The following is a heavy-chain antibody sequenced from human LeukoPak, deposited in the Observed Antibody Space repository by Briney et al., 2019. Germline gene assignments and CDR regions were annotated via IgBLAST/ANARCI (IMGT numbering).Heavy chain of an antibody. CDR2: ISSSSSYM. V-gene: IGHV3-21*01. CDR3: AKSLGGYTYGYRGMDV. Sequence: GGSLRLSCAASGFTFSSYSMNWVRQAPGKGLEWVSSISSSSSYMYYADSVKGRFTISRDDAKNSLYLQMNSLRVGDTAVYYCAKSLGGYTYGYRGMDVWGQGTTVTVSS. D-gene: IGHD5-18*01. J-gene: IGHJ6*02. CDR1: GFTFSSYS.